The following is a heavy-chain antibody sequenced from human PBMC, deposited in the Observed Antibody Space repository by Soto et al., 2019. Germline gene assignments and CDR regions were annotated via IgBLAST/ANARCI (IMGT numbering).Heavy chain of an antibody. Sequence: QVQLVESGGGVVQPGRSLRLSCAASGFTFSSYGMHWVRQAPGKGLEWVAVIWYDGSNKYYADSVKGRFTISRDNSKNTLYLQMNSLRAEETAVYYCARGVLGDTVVTPNDYWGQGTLVTVSS. CDR2: IWYDGSNK. J-gene: IGHJ4*02. V-gene: IGHV3-33*01. D-gene: IGHD2-15*01. CDR3: ARGVLGDTVVTPNDY. CDR1: GFTFSSYG.